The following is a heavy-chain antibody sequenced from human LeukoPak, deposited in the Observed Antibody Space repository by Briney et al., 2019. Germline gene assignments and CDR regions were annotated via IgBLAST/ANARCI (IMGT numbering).Heavy chain of an antibody. Sequence: GGSLRLSCAASGFTFDDYAMHWVRQAPGKGLEWVSGISWNSGSIGYADSVKGRFTISRDNAKNSLYLQMNSLRAEDMALYYCAKDKTGYSSSYYFDYWGQGILVTVSS. D-gene: IGHD3-9*01. J-gene: IGHJ4*02. CDR2: ISWNSGSI. CDR1: GFTFDDYA. CDR3: AKDKTGYSSSYYFDY. V-gene: IGHV3-9*03.